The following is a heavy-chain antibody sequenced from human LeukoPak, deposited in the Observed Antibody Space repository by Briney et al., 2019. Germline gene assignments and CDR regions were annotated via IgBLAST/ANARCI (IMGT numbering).Heavy chain of an antibody. V-gene: IGHV3-21*01. Sequence: GGSLRLSRAASGLTFSSYSMNWVRQAPGKGLEWVSSISSSSSYIYYADSVKGRFTISRDNAKNSLYLQMNSLRAEDTAVYYCARDNDAGDAFDIWGQGTMVTVSS. D-gene: IGHD1-1*01. J-gene: IGHJ3*02. CDR2: ISSSSSYI. CDR1: GLTFSSYS. CDR3: ARDNDAGDAFDI.